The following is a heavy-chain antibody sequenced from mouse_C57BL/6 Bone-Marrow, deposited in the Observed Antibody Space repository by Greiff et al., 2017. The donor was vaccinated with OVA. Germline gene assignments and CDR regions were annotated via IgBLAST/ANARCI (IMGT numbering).Heavy chain of an antibody. D-gene: IGHD2-4*01. CDR1: GYTFTSYW. Sequence: QVQLQQPGAELVRPGTSVKLSCKASGYTFTSYWMPWVKQRPGQGLEWIGVIDPSDSYTNYNQKFKGKATLTVDTSSSTAYMQLSSLTSEDSADYDCARSYDYDDYAMDYWGQGTSVTVSS. CDR3: ARSYDYDDYAMDY. CDR2: IDPSDSYT. V-gene: IGHV1-59*01. J-gene: IGHJ4*01.